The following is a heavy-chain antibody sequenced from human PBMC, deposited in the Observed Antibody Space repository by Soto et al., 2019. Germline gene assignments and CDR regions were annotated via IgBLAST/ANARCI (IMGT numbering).Heavy chain of an antibody. D-gene: IGHD2-15*01. Sequence: VQLQESGPGLVKPSQTLSLTCAVSDESVTSPGNYWNWIRQRPDTGLEWIGYISSGGSPFYNPSLQSRVSLSLDTSTHLFSLTLNSVTAADTAVYYCTLNHCAGGGCYDRDYWGQGTLVTVSS. V-gene: IGHV4-31*11. CDR2: ISSGGSP. CDR1: DESVTSPGNY. J-gene: IGHJ1*01. CDR3: TLNHCAGGGCYDRDY.